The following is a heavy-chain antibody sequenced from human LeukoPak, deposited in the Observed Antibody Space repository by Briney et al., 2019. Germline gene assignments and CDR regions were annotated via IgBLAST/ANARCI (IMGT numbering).Heavy chain of an antibody. D-gene: IGHD2-2*02. Sequence: SETLSLTCTVSGYSISSGYYWGWIRQPPGNGLEWIGSIYHSGSTYYNPSLKSRVTISVDTSKNQFSLKLSSVTAADTAVYYCNVVVPAAIAGGDYWGQGTLVTVSS. J-gene: IGHJ4*02. V-gene: IGHV4-38-2*02. CDR1: GYSISSGYY. CDR2: IYHSGST. CDR3: NVVVPAAIAGGDY.